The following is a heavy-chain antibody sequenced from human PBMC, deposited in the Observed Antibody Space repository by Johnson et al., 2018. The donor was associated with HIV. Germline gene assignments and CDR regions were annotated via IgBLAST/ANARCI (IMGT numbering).Heavy chain of an antibody. J-gene: IGHJ3*02. CDR3: ARSSTVVTPHDI. V-gene: IGHV3-30*03. CDR1: GFTVSSNY. Sequence: QVQLVESGGGLVQPGGSLRLSCAASGFTVSSNYMSWVRQAPGKGLEWVAIISYDGSNKYYADSVKGRFTISRDNSKNTLYLQMNRLRAEDTAVYYCARSSTVVTPHDIWGQGTMVTVSS. D-gene: IGHD4-23*01. CDR2: ISYDGSNK.